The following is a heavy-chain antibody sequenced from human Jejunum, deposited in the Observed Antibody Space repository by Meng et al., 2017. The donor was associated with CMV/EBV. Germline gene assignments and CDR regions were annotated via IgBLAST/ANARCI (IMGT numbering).Heavy chain of an antibody. CDR2: LKSSNGGGTA. CDR1: GFNFRIAW. CDR3: TANWGSSPFDF. V-gene: IGHV3-15*05. Sequence: SGFNFRIAWMTWVRQAPGKGLEWVARLKSSNGGGTADYAAPVKGRFSISRDDSKSSVYLQMNNLKSDDTAMYYCTANWGSSPFDFWGQGTMVTVSS. D-gene: IGHD7-27*01. J-gene: IGHJ3*01.